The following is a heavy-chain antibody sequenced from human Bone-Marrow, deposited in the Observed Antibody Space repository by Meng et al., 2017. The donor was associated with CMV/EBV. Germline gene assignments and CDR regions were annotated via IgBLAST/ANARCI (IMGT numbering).Heavy chain of an antibody. D-gene: IGHD6-13*01. CDR2: ISYDGSNK. Sequence: GESLKISCAASGFTFSSYAMHWVRQAPGKGLEWVAVISYDGSNKYYADSVKGRFTIPRDNSKNTLYLQMNSLRAEDTAVYYCAKEEVLEQLVPFPYYYYYGMDVWGQGTTVTVSS. J-gene: IGHJ6*02. CDR1: GFTFSSYA. V-gene: IGHV3-30*04. CDR3: AKEEVLEQLVPFPYYYYYGMDV.